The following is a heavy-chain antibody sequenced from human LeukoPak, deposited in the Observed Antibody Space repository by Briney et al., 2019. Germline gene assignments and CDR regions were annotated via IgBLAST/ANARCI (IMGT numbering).Heavy chain of an antibody. V-gene: IGHV1-18*01. CDR3: ARVNCSSSSCYDF. CDR2: ISAYNGDT. Sequence: GASVKASCKASGYTFTKYGISWVRQAPGQGLEWMGWISAYNGDTKYAQDLQGRVTMTTDTSTSTAYMELRSLISDDTAVYYCARVNCSSSSCYDFWGPGTLSPSPQ. D-gene: IGHD2-2*01. CDR1: GYTFTKYG. J-gene: IGHJ4*02.